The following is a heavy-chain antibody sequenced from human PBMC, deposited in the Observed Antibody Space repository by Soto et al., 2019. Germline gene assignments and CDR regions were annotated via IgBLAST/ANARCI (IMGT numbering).Heavy chain of an antibody. CDR1: GGSISSYY. D-gene: IGHD2-15*01. V-gene: IGHV4-4*07. CDR2: IYTSGST. Sequence: PSETLSLTCTVSGGSISSYYWSWIRQPDGKGLEWIGRIYTSGSTNYNPSLKSRVTMSVDTSKNQFSLKLSSVTAADTAVYYCARDPQRCSGGSCYLDPWGQGTLATVSS. J-gene: IGHJ5*02. CDR3: ARDPQRCSGGSCYLDP.